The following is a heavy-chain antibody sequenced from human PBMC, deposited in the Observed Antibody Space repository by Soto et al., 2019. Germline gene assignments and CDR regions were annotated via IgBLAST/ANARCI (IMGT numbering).Heavy chain of an antibody. CDR2: INHSGST. CDR1: GGSFSGYY. CDR3: ARGWIFAYYGMDV. Sequence: SETLSLTCAVYGGSFSGYYWSWIRQPPGKGLEWIGEINHSGSTNYNPSLKSRVTISVDTSKNQFSLKLSSVTAADTAVYYCARGWIFAYYGMDVWGQGTTVTVSS. V-gene: IGHV4-34*01. J-gene: IGHJ6*02. D-gene: IGHD2-2*03.